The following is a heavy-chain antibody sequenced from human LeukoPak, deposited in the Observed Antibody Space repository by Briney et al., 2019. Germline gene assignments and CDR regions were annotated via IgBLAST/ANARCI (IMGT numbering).Heavy chain of an antibody. CDR1: GFTFSSYW. V-gene: IGHV3-7*03. Sequence: GGSLRLSCAASGFTFSSYWMSRVRQAPGKGLEWVANIKQDGSEKYYVDSVKGRFTISRDNAKNSLYLQMNSLRADDTAVYYCARVGRLQYGDYVAFDYWGQGALVIVSS. CDR2: IKQDGSEK. J-gene: IGHJ4*02. D-gene: IGHD4-17*01. CDR3: ARVGRLQYGDYVAFDY.